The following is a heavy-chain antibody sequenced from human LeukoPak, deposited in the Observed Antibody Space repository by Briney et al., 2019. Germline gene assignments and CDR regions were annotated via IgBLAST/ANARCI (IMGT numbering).Heavy chain of an antibody. Sequence: PSETLSLTCAVYGGSFSGYYWSWIRQPPGKGLEWIGEINHRGSTNYNPSLKSRVTISVDTSKNQFSLKLSSVTAADTAVYYCARGNLWDYRRYYYYMDVWGKGTTGTVSS. CDR1: GGSFSGYY. CDR3: ARGNLWDYRRYYYYMDV. V-gene: IGHV4-34*01. CDR2: INHRGST. J-gene: IGHJ6*03. D-gene: IGHD4-11*01.